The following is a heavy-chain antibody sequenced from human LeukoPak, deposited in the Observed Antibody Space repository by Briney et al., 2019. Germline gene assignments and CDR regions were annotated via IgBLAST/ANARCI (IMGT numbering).Heavy chain of an antibody. D-gene: IGHD1-7*01. CDR2: ISSSSSYI. V-gene: IGHV3-21*04. CDR3: ASGSSSHLELSA. Sequence: GGSLRLSCAASGFTFSSYSMNWVRQAPGKGLEWVSSISSSSSYIYYADSVKGRFTISRDNAKTSLYLQMNSLRAEATAVYYCASGSSSHLELSAWGQGTLVTVSS. CDR1: GFTFSSYS. J-gene: IGHJ4*02.